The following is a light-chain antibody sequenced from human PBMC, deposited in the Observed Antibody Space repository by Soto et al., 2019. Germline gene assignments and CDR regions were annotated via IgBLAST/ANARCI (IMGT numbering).Light chain of an antibody. V-gene: IGKV1-39*01. CDR3: QQCFSNPT. J-gene: IGKJ2*01. CDR2: VAT. Sequence: DIQMTQSPSSLSASVGDRVTITCRASQSISSYLNWYQKKPGRAPKLLIYVATSLQSGVSSRFSGSGSGTDFTLTISSLQPEDSATYYCQQCFSNPTFGQGTKLETK. CDR1: QSISSY.